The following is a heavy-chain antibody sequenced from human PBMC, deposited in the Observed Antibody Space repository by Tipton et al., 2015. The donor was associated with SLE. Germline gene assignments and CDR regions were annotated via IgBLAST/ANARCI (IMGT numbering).Heavy chain of an antibody. CDR2: IYYSGST. Sequence: TLSLTCTVSGGSISSYYWSWIRQPPGKGLEWIGYIYYSGSTNYIPSLKSRVTISVDTSKNQFSLKLSSVTAADTAVYYCARLGYCSGGSCYSLPHYFDYWGQGTLVTVSS. D-gene: IGHD2-15*01. J-gene: IGHJ4*02. CDR3: ARLGYCSGGSCYSLPHYFDY. V-gene: IGHV4-59*08. CDR1: GGSISSYY.